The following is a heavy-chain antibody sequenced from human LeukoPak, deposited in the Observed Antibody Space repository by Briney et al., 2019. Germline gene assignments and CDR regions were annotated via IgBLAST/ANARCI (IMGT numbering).Heavy chain of an antibody. CDR2: ISSSSYYI. Sequence: GGSLRLSCVVSGVTLSNYNMNWVRQAPGKGLEWFSYISSSSYYIYYADSAKGRFTISRDNAKNSLYLQMSGLRAEDTAVYYCARDRPYDYVWGSDGLDIWGHGTMVTVSS. V-gene: IGHV3-21*06. CDR1: GVTLSNYN. D-gene: IGHD3-16*01. J-gene: IGHJ3*02. CDR3: ARDRPYDYVWGSDGLDI.